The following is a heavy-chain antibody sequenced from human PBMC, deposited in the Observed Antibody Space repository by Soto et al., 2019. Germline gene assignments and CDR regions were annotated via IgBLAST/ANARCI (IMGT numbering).Heavy chain of an antibody. V-gene: IGHV3-30-3*01. CDR1: GFTFSSYA. Sequence: QVQLVESGGGVVQPGRSLRLSCAASGFTFSSYAMHWVRQAPGKGLEWVAVISYDGSNKYYADSVKGRFTISRDNSKNTLYLQMNSLRAEDTAVYYCAREGYDPYYYYYGMDVWGQGTTGTVSS. CDR3: AREGYDPYYYYYGMDV. D-gene: IGHD3-3*01. CDR2: ISYDGSNK. J-gene: IGHJ6*02.